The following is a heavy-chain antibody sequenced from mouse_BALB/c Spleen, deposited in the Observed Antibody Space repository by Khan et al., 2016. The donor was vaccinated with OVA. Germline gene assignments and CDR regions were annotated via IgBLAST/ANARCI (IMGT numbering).Heavy chain of an antibody. CDR1: GYTFINYW. CDR2: INPSTGYT. D-gene: IGHD1-1*01. Sequence: QVQLQQSGAELAKPGASVKVSCKASGYTFINYWILWVKQRPGQGLEWIGYINPSTGYTEYNQNFKAKATLTADKSSSTAYMQLSSLTSEDSAVYYCARRGLRWDFDYWGQGTTLTVSS. J-gene: IGHJ2*01. CDR3: ARRGLRWDFDY. V-gene: IGHV1-7*01.